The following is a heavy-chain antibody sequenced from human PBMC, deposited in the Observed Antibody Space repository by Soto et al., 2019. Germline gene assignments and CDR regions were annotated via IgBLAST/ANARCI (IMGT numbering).Heavy chain of an antibody. Sequence: QVQLVESGAEVKKPGASVKVSCKASGYTFTNYGISWVRQAPGQGLEWMGWISGYNGNTKYAQKFQGRVTMITDTPTNTAYMELRSLRSDDTAVYYCARDREYYYDSSGNYYYHYGIDVWGQGTTVTVS. CDR2: ISGYNGNT. J-gene: IGHJ6*02. V-gene: IGHV1-18*04. D-gene: IGHD3-22*01. CDR3: ARDREYYYDSSGNYYYHYGIDV. CDR1: GYTFTNYG.